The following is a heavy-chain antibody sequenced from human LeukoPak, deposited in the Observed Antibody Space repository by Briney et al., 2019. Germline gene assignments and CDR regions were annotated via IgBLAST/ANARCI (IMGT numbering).Heavy chain of an antibody. CDR3: ARHEASYFYYYMDV. CDR2: VYYGETT. V-gene: IGHV4-39*01. Sequence: ASETLSLTCTVSGGSISSTTYYWAWIRQPPGMGLEWIGSVYYGETTYYNPSLESRVTTSVDTSKNQFSLRLNSVTAADTAVYYCARHEASYFYYYMDVWGAGTTVIVSS. CDR1: GGSISSTTYY. J-gene: IGHJ6*03.